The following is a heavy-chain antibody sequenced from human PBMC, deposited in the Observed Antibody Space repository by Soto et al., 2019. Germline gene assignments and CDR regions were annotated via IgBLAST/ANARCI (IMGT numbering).Heavy chain of an antibody. J-gene: IGHJ5*02. D-gene: IGHD2-15*01. CDR2: INPDNGNT. CDR1: GYTFTRYT. CDR3: ARGIATGQLDP. Sequence: ASVKVSCKASGYTFTRYTMNWVRQAPGQRLEWMGWINPDNGNTKSSQKFQDRVIITRDTSASTAYMDLSSLRSENTAVYYCARGIATGQLDPWGQGTLVTVSS. V-gene: IGHV1-3*01.